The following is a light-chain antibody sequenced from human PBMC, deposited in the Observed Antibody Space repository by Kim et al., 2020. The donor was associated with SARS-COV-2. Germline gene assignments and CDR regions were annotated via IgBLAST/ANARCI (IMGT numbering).Light chain of an antibody. CDR1: QGITKY. V-gene: IGKV1-27*01. CDR2: AAS. CDR3: QKYDTAPFT. J-gene: IGKJ3*01. Sequence: ASIGDSVTSTCRTTQGITKYLAWYQQKPGKVPQLLIYAASALHSGVPSRFRGSGSGTDFTLTISSLQPEDVATYYCQKYDTAPFTFGPGTKVDIK.